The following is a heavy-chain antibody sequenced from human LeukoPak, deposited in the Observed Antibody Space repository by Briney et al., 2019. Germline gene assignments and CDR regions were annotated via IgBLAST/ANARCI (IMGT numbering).Heavy chain of an antibody. J-gene: IGHJ5*02. CDR1: GGSISSGGYY. Sequence: PSQTLSLTCTVSGGSISSGGYYWSWIRQHPGKGLEWIGYIYYSGSTYYNPSLKSRVTISVDTSKNQFSLKLSSVTAADTAAYYCARGMYDFWSGSKATWFDPWGQGTLVTVSS. D-gene: IGHD3-3*01. V-gene: IGHV4-31*03. CDR3: ARGMYDFWSGSKATWFDP. CDR2: IYYSGST.